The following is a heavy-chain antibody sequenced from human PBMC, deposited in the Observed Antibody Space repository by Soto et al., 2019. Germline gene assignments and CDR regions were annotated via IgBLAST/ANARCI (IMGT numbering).Heavy chain of an antibody. J-gene: IGHJ4*02. Sequence: QVQLVESGGGVVQPGRSLRLSCAASGFTFSSYGMHWVRQAPGKGLEWVAVISFDGSNEYSADSVKGRFSISRDNSKNPLYLQMNSLRAEDTAVYYCAADSSGYYYGVIDYWGQGTLVTVSS. CDR2: ISFDGSNE. CDR1: GFTFSSYG. D-gene: IGHD3-22*01. CDR3: AADSSGYYYGVIDY. V-gene: IGHV3-30*03.